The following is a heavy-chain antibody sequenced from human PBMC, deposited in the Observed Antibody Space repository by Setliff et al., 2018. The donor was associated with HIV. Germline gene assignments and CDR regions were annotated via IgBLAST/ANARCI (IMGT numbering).Heavy chain of an antibody. V-gene: IGHV4-30-4*01. D-gene: IGHD6-25*01. J-gene: IGHJ4*02. CDR3: ARMSISASVYFDY. Sequence: SETLSLTCTVSGGSISSDDHYWSWIRQPPGRGLEWIGYIYHTGATYYKSSLESRLTISVDTSKNQFSLKLNSVTAADTAVYFCARMSISASVYFDYWGQGSQVTVSS. CDR1: GGSISSDDHY. CDR2: IYHTGAT.